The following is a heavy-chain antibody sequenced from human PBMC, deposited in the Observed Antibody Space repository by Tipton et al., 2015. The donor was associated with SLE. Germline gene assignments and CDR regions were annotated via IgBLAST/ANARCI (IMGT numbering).Heavy chain of an antibody. J-gene: IGHJ6*03. Sequence: SLRLSCAASGFTFSKFAMSWVRQAPGKGLVWVSRINSDGSSTSYADSVKGRFTISRDNAKNTLYLQMNSLRAEDTAVYYCAGGLVHYYYYMDVWGKGTTVTVSS. CDR1: GFTFSKFA. CDR2: INSDGSST. CDR3: AGGLVHYYYYMDV. V-gene: IGHV3-74*01. D-gene: IGHD6-6*01.